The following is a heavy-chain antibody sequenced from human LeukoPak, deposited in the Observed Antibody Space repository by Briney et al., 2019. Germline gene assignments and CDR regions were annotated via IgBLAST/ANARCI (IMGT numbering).Heavy chain of an antibody. CDR1: GYTFTSYG. Sequence: VASVTVSCKASGYTFTSYGISWVRQAPGQGLEWMGWISAYNGNTNYAQKLQGRVTMTTDTSTSTAYMELRSLRSDDTAVYYCARDGGSGWYRNYYYYYMDVWGKGTTVTVSS. D-gene: IGHD6-19*01. CDR3: ARDGGSGWYRNYYYYYMDV. V-gene: IGHV1-18*01. J-gene: IGHJ6*03. CDR2: ISAYNGNT.